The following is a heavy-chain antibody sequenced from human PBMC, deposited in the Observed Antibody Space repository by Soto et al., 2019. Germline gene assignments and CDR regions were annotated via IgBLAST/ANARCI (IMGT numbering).Heavy chain of an antibody. CDR3: ANTRSIWLDAFDI. V-gene: IGHV3-23*01. CDR2: ISGSGGST. J-gene: IGHJ3*02. Sequence: GGSLRLSCAASGFTFSSYAMSWVRQAPGKGLEWVSAISGSGGSTYYADSVKGRFTISRDNSKNTLYLQMNSLRAEDTAVYYCANTRSIWLDAFDIWGQGTMVTVSS. D-gene: IGHD6-13*01. CDR1: GFTFSSYA.